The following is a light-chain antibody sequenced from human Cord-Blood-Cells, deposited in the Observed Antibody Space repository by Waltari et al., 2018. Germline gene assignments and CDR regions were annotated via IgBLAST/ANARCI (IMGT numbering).Light chain of an antibody. CDR1: QSISSY. Sequence: DIQMTQSPSSLSASVGDRVTITCRASQSISSYLNWYQQKPGKAPKLLIYAASSLQSGVPSRFSGSGSRTDFTLTINSLQPEDFATYYCQQSYSTPITFGQGTRLEIK. CDR2: AAS. CDR3: QQSYSTPIT. J-gene: IGKJ5*01. V-gene: IGKV1-39*01.